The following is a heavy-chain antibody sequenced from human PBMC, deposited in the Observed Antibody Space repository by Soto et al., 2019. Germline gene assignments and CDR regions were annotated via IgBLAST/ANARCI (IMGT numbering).Heavy chain of an antibody. CDR2: ICPGDSDS. CDR1: GYSFTSYC. D-gene: IGHD1-26*01. CDR3: ARGRRSIVGATNFDF. J-gene: IGHJ4*02. V-gene: IGHV5-51*01. Sequence: GESLKISCEFSGYSFTSYCIGGVRQMPGKGLEWVGIICPGDSDSRYSPSFQGQVTISADKSISTAYVQWSSLKASDTAMYYCARGRRSIVGATNFDFWGQGTLVTVSS.